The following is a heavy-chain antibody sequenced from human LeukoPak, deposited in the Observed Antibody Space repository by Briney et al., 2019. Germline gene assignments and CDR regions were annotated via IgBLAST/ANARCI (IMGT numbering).Heavy chain of an antibody. CDR3: ARRRGDFWSGYYFDY. D-gene: IGHD3-3*01. V-gene: IGHV4-30-4*08. CDR2: IYYSGST. J-gene: IGHJ4*02. CDR1: GDSLSSGDYY. Sequence: SQTLSLTCTVSGDSLSSGDYYWSWIRQPPGRGMEGVGCIYYSGSTYYNPSLKSRITMSVDTSKNQFSLELSSVTAADTAVYYCARRRGDFWSGYYFDYWGQGTLVTVSS.